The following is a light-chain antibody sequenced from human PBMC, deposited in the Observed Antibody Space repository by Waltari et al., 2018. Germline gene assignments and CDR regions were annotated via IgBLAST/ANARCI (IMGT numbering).Light chain of an antibody. Sequence: SSELTQDPAVSVALGQTVRITCQGDSLRRYYARWYQQKPGQAPVLVIYGKDNRPSGIPDRFSGSSSGNTASLTITGAQAEDEADYYCNSRDSSGNHRGVFGGGTKLTVL. CDR1: SLRRYY. V-gene: IGLV3-19*01. J-gene: IGLJ2*01. CDR2: GKD. CDR3: NSRDSSGNHRGV.